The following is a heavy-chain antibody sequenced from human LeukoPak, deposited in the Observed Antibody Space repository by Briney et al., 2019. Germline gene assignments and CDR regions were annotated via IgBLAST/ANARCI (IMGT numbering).Heavy chain of an antibody. Sequence: PGGSLRLSCAASGFTFSSFAMSWIRQAPGKGLEWVSSIDKIGVGTYYADSVRGRFTISRDNSKNTLFLQMNSLKTEDTAVYHCTRFPPYSGSYREIGDGFDIWGQGTMVTVSS. CDR2: IDKIGVGT. V-gene: IGHV3-23*01. CDR3: TRFPPYSGSYREIGDGFDI. D-gene: IGHD1-26*01. J-gene: IGHJ3*02. CDR1: GFTFSSFA.